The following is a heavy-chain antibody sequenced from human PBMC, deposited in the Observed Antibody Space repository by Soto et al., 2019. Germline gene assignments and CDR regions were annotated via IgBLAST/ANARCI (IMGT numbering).Heavy chain of an antibody. V-gene: IGHV1-69*06. CDR3: SATIYSDSYYYGMDV. Sequence: QVQLVQSGVEVKKPGSSVNVSCKASGGTFSTYAINWVRQAPGQGLEWMGGIIPIFNSANYAQKFQGRVTIIADRSTSTADMELSSLRSEDTAVYYCSATIYSDSYYYGMDVWGQGTTVTVSS. J-gene: IGHJ6*02. D-gene: IGHD3-3*01. CDR2: IIPIFNSA. CDR1: GGTFSTYA.